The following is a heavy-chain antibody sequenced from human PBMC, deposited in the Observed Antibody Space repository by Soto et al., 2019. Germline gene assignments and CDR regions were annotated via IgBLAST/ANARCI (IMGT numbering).Heavy chain of an antibody. D-gene: IGHD3-10*01. Sequence: QLQLQESGPGLVKPSETLSLTCTVSGGSISSSSYYWGWIRQPPGKGLEWIGSIYYSGSTYYNPSLKSRVTISVDTSKNQFSLKLSSVTAADTAVYYCARHLWFGELLSLGAGRLDYWGQGTLVTVSS. CDR2: IYYSGST. J-gene: IGHJ4*02. V-gene: IGHV4-39*01. CDR3: ARHLWFGELLSLGAGRLDY. CDR1: GGSISSSSYY.